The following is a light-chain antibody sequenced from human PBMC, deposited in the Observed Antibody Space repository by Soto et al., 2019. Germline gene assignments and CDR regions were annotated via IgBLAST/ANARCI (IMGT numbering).Light chain of an antibody. V-gene: IGLV1-44*01. CDR2: SNN. J-gene: IGLJ2*01. CDR3: ATWDDSLTGHVV. Sequence: QAVVTQPPSESGTPGQRVTISCSGSRSNIGSNTVNWYQQLPGTAPKFLIYSNNQRPSGVPKRFSGSKSGTSASLAISGLQSEDDADYYCATWDDSLTGHVVFGGGTKVTVL. CDR1: RSNIGSNT.